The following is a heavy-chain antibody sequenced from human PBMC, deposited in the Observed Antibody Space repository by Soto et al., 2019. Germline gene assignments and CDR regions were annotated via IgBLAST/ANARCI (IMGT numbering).Heavy chain of an antibody. CDR2: IRSKAYGGTT. D-gene: IGHD6-6*01. V-gene: IGHV3-49*03. Sequence: PGGSLRLSCTASGFTFGDYAMSWFRHSPGKGLEWVGFIRSKAYGGTTEYAASVKGRFTISRDDSKSIAYLQMNSLKTEDTAVYYCTRELYSSSGYYYSYYGMDVWGQGTTVTVSS. CDR3: TRELYSSSGYYYSYYGMDV. CDR1: GFTFGDYA. J-gene: IGHJ6*02.